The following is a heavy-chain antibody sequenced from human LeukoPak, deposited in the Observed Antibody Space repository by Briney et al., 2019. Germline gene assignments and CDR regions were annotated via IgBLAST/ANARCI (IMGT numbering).Heavy chain of an antibody. CDR3: ARLGYCNRVSCYGWFDP. CDR2: IYHSGST. V-gene: IGHV4-38-2*02. Sequence: SETLSLTCTVSGYSIMNGYYWGWIRQPPGKGLEWIGSIYHSGSTYHNPSLKSRVTMSADTSKNQFSLKLSSVTAADTAVCYCARLGYCNRVSCYGWFDPWGQGTLVTVSS. D-gene: IGHD2-2*01. CDR1: GYSIMNGYY. J-gene: IGHJ5*02.